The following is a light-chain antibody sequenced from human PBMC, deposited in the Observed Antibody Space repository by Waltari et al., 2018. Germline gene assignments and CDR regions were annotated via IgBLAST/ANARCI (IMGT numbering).Light chain of an antibody. CDR3: QQYYSLPWT. CDR1: PSVFLNSNNKNY. V-gene: IGKV4-1*01. CDR2: WAS. Sequence: DIVMTQSPDSLAVSLGERATINCKSSPSVFLNSNNKNYLAWYQQKPGQPPKLLIYWASTRESGVPDRFSGSGSGTDFTLTISSVQAEDVAVYYCQQYYSLPWTFGQGTTVEIK. J-gene: IGKJ1*01.